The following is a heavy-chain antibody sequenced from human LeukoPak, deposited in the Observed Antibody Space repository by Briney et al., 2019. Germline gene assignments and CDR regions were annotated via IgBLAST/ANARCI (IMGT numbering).Heavy chain of an antibody. D-gene: IGHD3-9*01. Sequence: GGSLRLSCAASGFTFSSYEMSWVRQAPGKGLEWVANIKQDGSEKYYVDSVKGRFTISRDNAKNSLYLQMNSLRAEDTAVYYCAREHILTGYYMRGDYWGQGTLVTVSS. CDR2: IKQDGSEK. J-gene: IGHJ4*02. V-gene: IGHV3-7*01. CDR1: GFTFSSYE. CDR3: AREHILTGYYMRGDY.